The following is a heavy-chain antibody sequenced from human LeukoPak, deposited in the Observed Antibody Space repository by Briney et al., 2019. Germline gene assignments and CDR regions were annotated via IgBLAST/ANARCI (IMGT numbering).Heavy chain of an antibody. CDR3: AVGVLGPRPDVDY. V-gene: IGHV1-46*01. D-gene: IGHD1-26*01. CDR2: INPSGGST. J-gene: IGHJ4*02. CDR1: GGTCSSYA. Sequence: ASVKVSCKASGGTCSSYAISWVRQTPGQGLEWMGIINPSGGSTSYAQKFQGRVTMTRDTSTSTVYMELSSLRSEDTAVYYCAVGVLGPRPDVDYWGQGTLVTVSS.